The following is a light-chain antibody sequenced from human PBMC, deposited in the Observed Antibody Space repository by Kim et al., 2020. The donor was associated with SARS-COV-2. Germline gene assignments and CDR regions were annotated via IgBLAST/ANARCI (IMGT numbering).Light chain of an antibody. V-gene: IGKV3-15*01. CDR2: GAS. CDR1: QSVRSN. CDR3: QQHTNWPWT. J-gene: IGKJ1*01. Sequence: TVMTQSPATLSVSPGERATLSCRASQSVRSNLAWYQLKPGQAPRLLIYGASTRATGIPARFSGSGSETEFTLTISSLQSEDFAVYYCQQHTNWPWTFGQGTKVDIK.